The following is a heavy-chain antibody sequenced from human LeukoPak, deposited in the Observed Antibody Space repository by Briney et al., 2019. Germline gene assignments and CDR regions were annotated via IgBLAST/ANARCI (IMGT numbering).Heavy chain of an antibody. J-gene: IGHJ4*02. CDR2: IYPGDSDT. Sequence: GESLKISCKGSGYSFTSYWIGWVRQMPGKGLECMGIIYPGDSDTRYSPSFQGQVTISADKSISTAYLQWSSLKASDTAMYYCARPHSTIFGVVGGFDYWGQGTLVTVSS. D-gene: IGHD3-3*01. V-gene: IGHV5-51*01. CDR3: ARPHSTIFGVVGGFDY. CDR1: GYSFTSYW.